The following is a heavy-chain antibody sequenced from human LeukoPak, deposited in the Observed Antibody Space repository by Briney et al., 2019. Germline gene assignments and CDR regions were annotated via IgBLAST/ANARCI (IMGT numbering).Heavy chain of an antibody. CDR2: IRDDGSNK. D-gene: IGHD3-10*01. CDR1: RFAFSTYG. V-gene: IGHV3-30*02. Sequence: GGSLRLSCAASRFAFSTYGMHWVRQAPGKGLEWVAFIRDDGSNKYYADSVKGRFTISRDNSKNTLYLQMNSLRAEDTAAYYCAKDEGFSGSGSYDHNNWIDPWGQGTLVTVSS. CDR3: AKDEGFSGSGSYDHNNWIDP. J-gene: IGHJ5*02.